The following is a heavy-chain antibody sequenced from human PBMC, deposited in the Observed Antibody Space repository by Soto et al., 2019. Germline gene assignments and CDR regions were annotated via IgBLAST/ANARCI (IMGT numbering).Heavy chain of an antibody. CDR3: ARLIGNSWLDS. J-gene: IGHJ5*01. D-gene: IGHD2-8*01. CDR1: GDSVTTKSAT. Sequence: QVQLQQSGPGLVKPSQTLSLTCAISGDSVTTKSATWDWMRQSPSRGLEWLGRTYYGSKWDYGYAASVKGRININPDTSNNQVSLHLDSATLDDTAVYYCARLIGNSWLDSWGQGALVTVSS. CDR2: TYYGSKWDY. V-gene: IGHV6-1*01.